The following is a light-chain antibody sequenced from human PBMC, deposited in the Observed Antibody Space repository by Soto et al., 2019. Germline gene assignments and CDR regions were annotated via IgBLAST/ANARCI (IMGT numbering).Light chain of an antibody. CDR3: PSYDSSLSSGV. V-gene: IGLV1-40*01. Sequence: QSVLTQPPSVSGAPGQRVTISCTGSSSNIGAGFDVHWYQQIPGTAPKLLIYGSSNRPSGVPDRFSGSKSGTSASLAITGLQAEDEADYYCPSYDSSLSSGVFGGGTKLTVL. CDR1: SSNIGAGFD. CDR2: GSS. J-gene: IGLJ2*01.